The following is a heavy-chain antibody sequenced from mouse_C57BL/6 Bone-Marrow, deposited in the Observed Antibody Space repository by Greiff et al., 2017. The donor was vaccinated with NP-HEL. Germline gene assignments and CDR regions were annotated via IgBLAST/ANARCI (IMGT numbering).Heavy chain of an antibody. CDR1: GYTFTSYW. Sequence: QQSCKASGYTFTSYWMHWVKQRPGQGLEWIGEIDPSDSYTNYNQKFKGKSTLTVDKSSSTAYMQLSSLTSEDSAVYYCARDYYGLWYFDVWGTGTTVTVSS. J-gene: IGHJ1*03. V-gene: IGHV1-69*01. CDR2: IDPSDSYT. D-gene: IGHD1-1*01. CDR3: ARDYYGLWYFDV.